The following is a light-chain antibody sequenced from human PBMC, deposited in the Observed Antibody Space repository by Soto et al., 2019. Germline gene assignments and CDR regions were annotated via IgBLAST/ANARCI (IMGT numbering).Light chain of an antibody. CDR2: DAS. Sequence: EIVLTQSPATLSLSPGERATLSCRASQSVSSYLAWYQQKPGQAPRLLIYDASNRATGIPARFSGSGSGTDFTLTISRQEPEDFAVYYCQQRSTFGGGTKVEIK. J-gene: IGKJ4*01. V-gene: IGKV3-11*01. CDR1: QSVSSY. CDR3: QQRST.